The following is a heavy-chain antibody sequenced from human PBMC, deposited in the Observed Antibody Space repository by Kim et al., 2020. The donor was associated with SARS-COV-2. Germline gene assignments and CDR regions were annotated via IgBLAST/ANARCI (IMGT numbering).Heavy chain of an antibody. V-gene: IGHV4-59*01. Sequence: SETLSLSCTVSGASMISYYWNWTRQSPGKGLEWIGYIYYSGRTNYSPSLDTRVSMSIDTSKNQFSLKLTSMTAADTAVYYCVRDVANWGFDYWGQGTLVT. J-gene: IGHJ4*02. CDR3: VRDVANWGFDY. CDR1: GASMISYY. D-gene: IGHD7-27*01. CDR2: IYYSGRT.